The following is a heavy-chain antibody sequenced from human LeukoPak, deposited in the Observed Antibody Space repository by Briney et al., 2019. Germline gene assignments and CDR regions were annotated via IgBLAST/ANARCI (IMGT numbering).Heavy chain of an antibody. J-gene: IGHJ5*02. CDR3: ARFPHGGWYKGSQFDP. CDR1: GYSINSGYF. CDR2: IYYSGST. V-gene: IGHV4-61*01. Sequence: SETLSLTCTVSGYSINSGYFWSWIRQPPGKGLEWIGYIYYSGSTNYNPSLKSRVTISVDTSKNQFSLKLSSVTAADTAVYYCARFPHGGWYKGSQFDPWGQGTLVTVSS. D-gene: IGHD6-19*01.